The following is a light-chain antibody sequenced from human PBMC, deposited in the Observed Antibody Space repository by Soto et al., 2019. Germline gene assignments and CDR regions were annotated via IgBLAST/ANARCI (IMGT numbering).Light chain of an antibody. Sequence: ASQGIRNDLGWYQQKTGKAPKFLIYGASSLQSGVPSRFSGSGSGTDLTITIHGLKPEDGETYEGLQDYNYPYTFGQGTRLEIK. J-gene: IGKJ5*01. CDR2: GAS. V-gene: IGKV1-6*01. CDR3: LQDYNYPYT. CDR1: QGIRND.